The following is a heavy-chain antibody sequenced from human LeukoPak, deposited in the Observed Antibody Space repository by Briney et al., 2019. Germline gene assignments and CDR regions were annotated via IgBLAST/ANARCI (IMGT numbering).Heavy chain of an antibody. CDR1: GYSFSNYG. V-gene: IGHV1-18*01. CDR3: ARLIRAAALIDY. Sequence: ASVNVSCKASGYSFSNYGVTWVRQAPGQGLEWMGWISAADGDTDYVQKFQGRLTLTTDTSTRTAYMDLRSLRSDDTAVYYCARLIRAAALIDYWGQGTLVTVSS. J-gene: IGHJ4*02. D-gene: IGHD6-25*01. CDR2: ISAADGDT.